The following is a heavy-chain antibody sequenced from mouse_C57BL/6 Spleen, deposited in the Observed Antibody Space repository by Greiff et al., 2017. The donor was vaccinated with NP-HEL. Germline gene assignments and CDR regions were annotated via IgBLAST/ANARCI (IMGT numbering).Heavy chain of an antibody. CDR1: GYTFTSYW. V-gene: IGHV1-59*01. J-gene: IGHJ2*01. D-gene: IGHD1-1*01. Sequence: QVQLQQPGAELVRPGTSVKLSCKASGYTFTSYWMHWVKQRPGQGLEWIGVIDPSDSYTNYNQKFKGKATLTVDTSSSTAYMQLSSLTSEDSAVYYCARSLITTVVVPFDYWGQGTTLTVSS. CDR2: IDPSDSYT. CDR3: ARSLITTVVVPFDY.